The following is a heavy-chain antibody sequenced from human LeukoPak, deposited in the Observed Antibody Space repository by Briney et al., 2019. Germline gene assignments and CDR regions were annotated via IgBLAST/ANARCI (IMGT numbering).Heavy chain of an antibody. CDR1: GGSISTYY. D-gene: IGHD2-2*01. Sequence: PSETPSLTCTVSGGSISTYYWSWIRQPPGKGLEWIGYIYYSGSTNYNPSLKSRVTISVDTSKNQFSLKLSSVTAADTAVYYCARDSCSSTSCSYFDYWGQGTLVTVSS. V-gene: IGHV4-59*01. J-gene: IGHJ4*02. CDR2: IYYSGST. CDR3: ARDSCSSTSCSYFDY.